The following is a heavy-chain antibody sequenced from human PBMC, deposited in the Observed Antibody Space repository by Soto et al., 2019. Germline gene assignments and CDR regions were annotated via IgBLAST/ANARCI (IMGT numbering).Heavy chain of an antibody. CDR2: IKSKTDRGTK. CDR3: SFGPWIQRWLGYAFDI. J-gene: IGHJ3*02. D-gene: IGHD5-18*01. CDR1: GFTFSNAW. Sequence: GGSLRLSCAASGFTFSNAWMGWVRQPPGRGRGWVGRIKSKTDRGTKDYATTVKGRFTIARDDSKNTLYLQMNSLKTEDAAVYYCSFGPWIQRWLGYAFDIWGQGTMVTVSS. V-gene: IGHV3-15*01.